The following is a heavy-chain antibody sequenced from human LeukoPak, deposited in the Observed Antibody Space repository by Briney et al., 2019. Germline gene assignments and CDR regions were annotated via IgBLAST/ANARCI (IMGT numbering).Heavy chain of an antibody. V-gene: IGHV3-23*01. CDR2: ISGSGGST. CDR3: AKNRDTAMFRYYYYMDV. Sequence: GGSLRLSCAASGFTFSSYAMSWVRQAPGKGLEWVSAISGSGGSTYYADSVKGRFTISRDNSENTLYLQMNSLRAEDTAVYYCAKNRDTAMFRYYYYMDVWGKGTTVTVSS. J-gene: IGHJ6*03. D-gene: IGHD5-18*01. CDR1: GFTFSSYA.